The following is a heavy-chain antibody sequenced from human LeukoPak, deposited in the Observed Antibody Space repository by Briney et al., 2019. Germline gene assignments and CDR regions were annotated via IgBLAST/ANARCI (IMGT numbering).Heavy chain of an antibody. J-gene: IGHJ4*02. CDR1: GGSISSRSHY. CDR2: IYYSGTT. V-gene: IGHV4-39*01. D-gene: IGHD3-3*01. CDR3: ARRNDYDFWSGNQYYFDY. Sequence: SETLSLTCSVSGGSISSRSHYWGWIRQSPGQGLEWIGTIYYSGTTFYNPSLQSRGSVSVDTSRNQFSLRLNSVTAADTAVYYCARRNDYDFWSGNQYYFDYWGQGTLVTVSS.